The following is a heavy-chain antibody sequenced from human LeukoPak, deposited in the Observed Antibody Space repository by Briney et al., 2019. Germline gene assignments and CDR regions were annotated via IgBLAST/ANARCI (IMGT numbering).Heavy chain of an antibody. D-gene: IGHD6-13*01. CDR2: IRYDGSNK. CDR3: AKGMGSRAYFDY. J-gene: IGHJ4*02. Sequence: GGSLRLSRAASGFTFSSYDMHWVRQAPGKGLEWVAFIRYDGSNKYYADSVKGRFTISRDNSKNTLYLQMNSLRAEDTAVYYCAKGMGSRAYFDYWGQGTLVTVSS. CDR1: GFTFSSYD. V-gene: IGHV3-30*02.